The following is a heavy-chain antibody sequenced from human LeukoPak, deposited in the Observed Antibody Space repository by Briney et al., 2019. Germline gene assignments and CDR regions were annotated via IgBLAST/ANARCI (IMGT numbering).Heavy chain of an antibody. Sequence: SETLSLTCAVYGGSFSGYYWSWIRQPPGKGLEWIGEINRSGSTNYNPSLKSRVTISVDTSKNQFSLKLSSVTAADTAVYYCARVGGTVVTRGNWFDPWGQGTLVTVSS. CDR2: INRSGST. V-gene: IGHV4-34*01. CDR1: GGSFSGYY. J-gene: IGHJ5*02. CDR3: ARVGGTVVTRGNWFDP. D-gene: IGHD4-23*01.